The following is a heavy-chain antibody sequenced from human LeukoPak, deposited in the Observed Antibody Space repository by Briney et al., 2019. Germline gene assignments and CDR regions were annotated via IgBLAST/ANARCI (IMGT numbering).Heavy chain of an antibody. J-gene: IGHJ5*02. Sequence: GGSLRLSCAASGFTFSSYSMNWVRQAPGKGLEWVSSISSSSSNIYYADSVKGRFTISRDNAKNSLYLQMNSLRAEDTAVYYCARDHCSSTSCYTGPNWFDPWGQGTLVTVSS. CDR1: GFTFSSYS. CDR2: ISSSSSNI. V-gene: IGHV3-21*01. D-gene: IGHD2-2*02. CDR3: ARDHCSSTSCYTGPNWFDP.